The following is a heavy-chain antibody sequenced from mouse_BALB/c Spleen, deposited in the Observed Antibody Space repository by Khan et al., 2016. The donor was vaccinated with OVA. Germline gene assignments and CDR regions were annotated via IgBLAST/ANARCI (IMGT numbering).Heavy chain of an antibody. CDR3: ARVYGGYFDY. CDR2: ISYNGNT. D-gene: IGHD1-1*01. V-gene: IGHV3-2*02. J-gene: IGHJ2*01. CDR1: GYSITTDYA. Sequence: EVELVESGPGLVKPSQSLSLTCTVTGYSITTDYAWNWIRQFPGNKLEWMGFISYNGNTNYNPSLKSRISITRDTSKNQFFLQLKSVTTEDTARYYCARVYGGYFDYWGQGTTLTVAS.